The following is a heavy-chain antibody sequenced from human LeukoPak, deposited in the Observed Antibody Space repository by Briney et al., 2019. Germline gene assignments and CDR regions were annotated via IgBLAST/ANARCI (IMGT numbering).Heavy chain of an antibody. D-gene: IGHD6-19*01. Sequence: SETLSLTCTVSGASVSSGDYYWGWIRQPPGMRLEWIGNLYFSGNPYYNPSLNSRVTISVDTSKNQFSLKMRSVTAADTAVYYCAREGSIAVAGTAYYYFDYWGQGTLVTVSS. J-gene: IGHJ4*02. V-gene: IGHV4-39*02. CDR2: LYFSGNP. CDR1: GASVSSGDYY. CDR3: AREGSIAVAGTAYYYFDY.